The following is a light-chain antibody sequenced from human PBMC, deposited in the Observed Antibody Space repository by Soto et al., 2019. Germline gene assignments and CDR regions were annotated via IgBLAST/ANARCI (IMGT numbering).Light chain of an antibody. CDR3: QQYGSSGT. CDR1: QSVSNNY. Sequence: EIGLTQSPGTLSLSPGERATLSCRASQSVSNNYLAWYQQKPGQAPRLLIYGASNRATGIPDRFSGSGSGTGFTLTISRLEPEDFAVYYCQQYGSSGTFGQGTKVDIK. CDR2: GAS. J-gene: IGKJ1*01. V-gene: IGKV3-20*01.